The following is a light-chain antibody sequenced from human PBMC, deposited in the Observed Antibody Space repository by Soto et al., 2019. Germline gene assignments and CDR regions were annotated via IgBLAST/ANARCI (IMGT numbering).Light chain of an antibody. J-gene: IGKJ1*01. CDR3: QKYNSALWT. CDR1: QSLLHSNGYNY. CDR2: AAS. Sequence: MTQSQLSLPVTPGEPASISCRSSQSLLHSNGYNYLAWYQQKPGKVPKLLIYAASTLQSGVPSRFSGSGSGTDFTLTISSLQPEDVATYYCQKYNSALWTFGQGTKVDIK. V-gene: IGKV1-27*01.